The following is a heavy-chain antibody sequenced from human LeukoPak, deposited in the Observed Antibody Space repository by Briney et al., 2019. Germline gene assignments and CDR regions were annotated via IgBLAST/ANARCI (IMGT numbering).Heavy chain of an antibody. Sequence: GGSLRLSCAASGFTFSSYAMSWVRQAPGKGLEWVSAISGSGGSTYYADSVKGRFTISRDNSKNTLYLQMNSLRAEDTAVYYCAKDPMAFDWLSYYFDYWGQGTLVTVSS. CDR3: AKDPMAFDWLSYYFDY. V-gene: IGHV3-23*01. J-gene: IGHJ4*02. CDR2: ISGSGGST. CDR1: GFTFSSYA. D-gene: IGHD3-9*01.